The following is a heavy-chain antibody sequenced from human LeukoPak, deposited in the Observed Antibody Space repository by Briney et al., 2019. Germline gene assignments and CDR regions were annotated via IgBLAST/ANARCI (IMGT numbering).Heavy chain of an antibody. V-gene: IGHV3-74*01. CDR1: GFTFSSYW. D-gene: IGHD6-13*01. CDR2: INSDGSST. J-gene: IGHJ6*02. Sequence: GGSLRLSCAASGFTFSSYWMHWVRQAPGKGLVWVSRINSDGSSTSYADSVKGRFTISRDNAKNTLYLQMNSLRAEDTALYYCARDAFSYWTLVLEYYGMDVWGQGTTVTVSS. CDR3: ARDAFSYWTLVLEYYGMDV.